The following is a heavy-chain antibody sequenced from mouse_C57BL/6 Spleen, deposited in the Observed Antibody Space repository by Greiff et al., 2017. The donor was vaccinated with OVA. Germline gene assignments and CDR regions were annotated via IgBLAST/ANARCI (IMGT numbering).Heavy chain of an antibody. CDR1: GYTFTSYW. CDR3: ARVLTTGRAWLAY. J-gene: IGHJ3*01. Sequence: QVHVKQSGTELVKPGASVKLSCKASGYTFTSYWMHWVKQRPGQGLEWIGHINPSTGGPNYHEKFTSKATLTVDHTSSTAYMQLSILTSEDAAVYYCARVLTTGRAWLAYWGQGTLVTVSA. V-gene: IGHV1-53*01. CDR2: INPSTGGP. D-gene: IGHD1-1*01.